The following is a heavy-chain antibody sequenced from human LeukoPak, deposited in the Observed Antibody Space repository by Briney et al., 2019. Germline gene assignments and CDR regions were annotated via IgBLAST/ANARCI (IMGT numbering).Heavy chain of an antibody. CDR3: VQVRGSSFYDY. CDR2: ISSNGIST. Sequence: QPGGSLRLSCSASGFTFRSYAMHWVRQAPGKGLEYVSGISSNGISTHYADSVKGRFTISRDNSKNTLYLQMSSLRLGDTAVYYCVQVRGSSFYDYWGQGTLVTVSS. CDR1: GFTFRSYA. V-gene: IGHV3-64D*09. J-gene: IGHJ4*02. D-gene: IGHD6-13*01.